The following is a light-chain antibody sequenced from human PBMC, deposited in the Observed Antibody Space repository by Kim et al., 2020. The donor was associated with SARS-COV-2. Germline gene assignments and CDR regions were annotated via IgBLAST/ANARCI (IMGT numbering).Light chain of an antibody. Sequence: APGERAALSCRASQSVSSSYLAWYQQKPGQAPRLLIYGASSRATGIPDRFSGSGSGTDFTLTISRLEPEDFAVYYCQQYGSSPWTFGQGTKLDIK. J-gene: IGKJ1*01. CDR3: QQYGSSPWT. V-gene: IGKV3-20*01. CDR2: GAS. CDR1: QSVSSSY.